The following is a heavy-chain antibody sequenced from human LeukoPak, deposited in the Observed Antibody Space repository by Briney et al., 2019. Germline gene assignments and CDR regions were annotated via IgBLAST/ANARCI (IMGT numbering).Heavy chain of an antibody. Sequence: GGSLRLSCVASGFTFTNAWMSWVRPAPGKGLEWVGHIKSNTDGGTTDYTAPVKGRFIISRDDSKHTLYLQMNSLKTDDTAVYFCAKYDTSVNFDYWGQGTLVTVSS. CDR3: AKYDTSVNFDY. J-gene: IGHJ4*02. D-gene: IGHD3-22*01. CDR1: GFTFTNAW. CDR2: IKSNTDGGTT. V-gene: IGHV3-15*01.